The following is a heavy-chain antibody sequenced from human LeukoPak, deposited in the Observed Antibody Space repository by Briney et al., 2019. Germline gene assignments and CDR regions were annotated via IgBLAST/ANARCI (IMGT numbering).Heavy chain of an antibody. D-gene: IGHD1-26*01. CDR2: INSDGSST. V-gene: IGHV3-74*01. J-gene: IGHJ4*02. Sequence: GGSLRLSCAASGFTFSSHWMHWVRQAPGKGLVWVSRINSDGSSTSYADSVKGRFTISRDNAKNTLYLQMNSLRAEDTAVYYCARGHAVVGATAYYFDYWGQGTLVTVSS. CDR3: ARGHAVVGATAYYFDY. CDR1: GFTFSSHW.